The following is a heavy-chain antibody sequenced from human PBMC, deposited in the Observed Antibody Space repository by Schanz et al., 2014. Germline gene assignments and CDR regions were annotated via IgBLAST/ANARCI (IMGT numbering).Heavy chain of an antibody. CDR3: ARGHYGLDV. V-gene: IGHV3-7*01. CDR1: GFTFGTFW. CDR2: INQDGSDK. J-gene: IGHJ6*02. D-gene: IGHD3-10*01. Sequence: EVQLVESGGGLVQPGGSLRLSCAASGFTFGTFWMSWVRQAPGKGLEWVANINQDGSDKSYVDSVKGRFTISRDNAKNSLYLQMNSLRAEDTAVYYCARGHYGLDVWGPGTSVTVSS.